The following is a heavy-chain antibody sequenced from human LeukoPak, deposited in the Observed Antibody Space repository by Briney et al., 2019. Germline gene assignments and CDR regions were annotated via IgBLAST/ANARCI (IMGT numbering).Heavy chain of an antibody. CDR2: IYYSGST. V-gene: IGHV4-59*01. J-gene: IGHJ4*02. Sequence: PSETLSLTCTVSGGSISSYYWSWIRQPPGKGLEWIGYIYYSGSTNYNPSLKSRVTISVDTSKNQFSLKLSSVTAADTAVYYCARAESQDSSGYYFSRTPSVYFDYWGQGILVTVSS. D-gene: IGHD3-22*01. CDR1: GGSISSYY. CDR3: ARAESQDSSGYYFSRTPSVYFDY.